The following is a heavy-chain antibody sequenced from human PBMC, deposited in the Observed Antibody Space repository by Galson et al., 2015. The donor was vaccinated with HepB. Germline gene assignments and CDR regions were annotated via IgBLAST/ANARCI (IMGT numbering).Heavy chain of an antibody. D-gene: IGHD3-22*01. Sequence: SLRLSCAASGFTFSGSAMHWVRQASGKGLEWVGRVRSKANSYATAYAASVKGRFTISRDDSKNTAYLQMNSLKTEDTAVYYCTRSPSAESEYYYDSREFELDVWGKGTTVTVSS. CDR2: VRSKANSYAT. V-gene: IGHV3-73*01. CDR3: TRSPSAESEYYYDSREFELDV. J-gene: IGHJ6*04. CDR1: GFTFSGSA.